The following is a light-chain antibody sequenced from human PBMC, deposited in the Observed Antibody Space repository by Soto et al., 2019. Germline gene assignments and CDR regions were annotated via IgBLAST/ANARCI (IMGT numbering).Light chain of an antibody. V-gene: IGLV2-14*01. Sequence: QSVLTQPASVSGSPGHSITISFTGTSSDVGGYNYVSWSQQHPGKAPQLMIYEVINRPSGVSNLFSGSKSGNTASLTISGLQAEDEADYYCSSYTSSNTYVFGTGTKVTVL. J-gene: IGLJ1*01. CDR1: SSDVGGYNY. CDR2: EVI. CDR3: SSYTSSNTYV.